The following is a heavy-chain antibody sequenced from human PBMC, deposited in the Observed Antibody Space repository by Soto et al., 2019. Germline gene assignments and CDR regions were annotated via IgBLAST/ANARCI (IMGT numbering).Heavy chain of an antibody. J-gene: IGHJ4*02. CDR2: ILFDGSNK. V-gene: IGHV3-30*03. CDR1: GFTFSSFG. CDR3: ATGLYSSSTSAFDY. Sequence: QVQLVESGGGVVQPGRSLRLSCAASGFTFSSFGMHWVRQAPGKGLEWVAVILFDGSNKYYADSVKGRFTISRDNSENTLYLNMNSLRAEDTAVYYCATGLYSSSTSAFDYWGKGTQVTVSS. D-gene: IGHD6-13*01.